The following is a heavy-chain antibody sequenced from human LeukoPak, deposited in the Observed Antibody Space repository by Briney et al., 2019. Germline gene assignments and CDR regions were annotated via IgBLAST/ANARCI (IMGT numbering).Heavy chain of an antibody. V-gene: IGHV4-38-2*02. Sequence: SETLSLTCTVSGYSISTGFHWGWIRQTPGKGLEWIASMYHSGNTFYNPSLKSRVTISVDTSKNQFSLKLSSVTAADTAIYHCARAPGPGGAFGICGQGTMVTVSS. CDR3: ARAPGPGGAFGI. CDR2: MYHSGNT. CDR1: GYSISTGFH. J-gene: IGHJ3*02. D-gene: IGHD3-10*01.